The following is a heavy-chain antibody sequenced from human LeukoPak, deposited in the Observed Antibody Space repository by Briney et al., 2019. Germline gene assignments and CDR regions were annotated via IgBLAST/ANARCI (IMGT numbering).Heavy chain of an antibody. CDR2: IYYSGNT. V-gene: IGHV4-31*03. J-gene: IGHJ5*02. Sequence: SQTLSLTCTVSGGSISSGGYYWSWIRQHPGKGLEWIGYIYYSGNTYYNPSLKSRVTISVDTSKNQFSLKLSSVTAADTAVYYCARRGYSYGYWFDPWGQGTLVTVSS. D-gene: IGHD5-18*01. CDR3: ARRGYSYGYWFDP. CDR1: GGSISSGGYY.